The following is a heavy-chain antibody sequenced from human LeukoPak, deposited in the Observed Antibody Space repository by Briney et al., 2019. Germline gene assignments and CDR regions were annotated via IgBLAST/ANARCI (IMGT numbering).Heavy chain of an antibody. CDR1: GGSVSSGGYS. J-gene: IGHJ5*02. V-gene: IGHV4-30-2*01. Sequence: SETLSLTCAVSGGSVSSGGYSWSWIRQPPGKGLEWIGYIYHSGSTYYNPPLKSRVTISVDRSKNQFSLKLSSVTAADTAVYYCARGEYCSGGSCYFGFWFDPWAREPWSPSPQ. CDR3: ARGEYCSGGSCYFGFWFDP. D-gene: IGHD2-15*01. CDR2: IYHSGST.